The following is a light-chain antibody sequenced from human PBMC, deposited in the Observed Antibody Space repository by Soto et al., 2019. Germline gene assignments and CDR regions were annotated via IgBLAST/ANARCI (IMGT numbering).Light chain of an antibody. CDR1: SSDVGGHNY. V-gene: IGLV2-11*01. Sequence: QSVLTQPRSVSGSPGQSVTISCTGTSSDVGGHNYVSWYQQHPGKAPKLMISSVSKRPSGVPDRFSGSKSGNTAPLTISGLQAEDEADYYCCSYAGSYTYVFGTGTKVTVL. J-gene: IGLJ1*01. CDR3: CSYAGSYTYV. CDR2: SVS.